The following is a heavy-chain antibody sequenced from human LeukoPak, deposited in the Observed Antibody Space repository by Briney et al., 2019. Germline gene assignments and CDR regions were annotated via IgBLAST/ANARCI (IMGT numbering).Heavy chain of an antibody. CDR3: ARYRDGYNYSDY. CDR2: IWYDGSNK. Sequence: GRSLRLSCAASGFTFSSYGVHWVRQAPGKGLEWVAGIWYDGSNKYYADSVKGRFTISRDNSKNTLYLQMNSLRAEDTAVYYCARYRDGYNYSDYWGQGTLVTVSS. D-gene: IGHD5-24*01. J-gene: IGHJ4*02. V-gene: IGHV3-33*01. CDR1: GFTFSSYG.